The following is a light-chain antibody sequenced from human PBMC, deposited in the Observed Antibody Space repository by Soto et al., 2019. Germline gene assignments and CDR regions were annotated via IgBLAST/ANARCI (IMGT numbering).Light chain of an antibody. J-gene: IGKJ1*01. CDR2: AVS. CDR3: QQHSNSPWT. V-gene: IGKV3-20*01. CDR1: QTISNNY. Sequence: EIVLTQSPGTLTLSPGESAALSCRASQTISNNYLVWYRQKPGQAPRLLIYAVSSSAAGIPDRFSGSGSGTDFAIAIARLEPEDSAVYYCQQHSNSPWTFGQGTRVEI.